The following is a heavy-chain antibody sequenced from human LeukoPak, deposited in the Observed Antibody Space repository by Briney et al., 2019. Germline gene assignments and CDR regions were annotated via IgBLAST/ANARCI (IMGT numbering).Heavy chain of an antibody. Sequence: ASVKVSCKASGGTFSSYAISWVRQAPGQGLEWMGGIIPIFGTANYAQKFQGRVTITADKSTSTAYMELSSLRSEDTALYYCARVGSSYGYSGYFDYWGQGTLVTVSS. V-gene: IGHV1-69*06. CDR2: IIPIFGTA. CDR1: GGTFSSYA. J-gene: IGHJ4*02. D-gene: IGHD5-18*01. CDR3: ARVGSSYGYSGYFDY.